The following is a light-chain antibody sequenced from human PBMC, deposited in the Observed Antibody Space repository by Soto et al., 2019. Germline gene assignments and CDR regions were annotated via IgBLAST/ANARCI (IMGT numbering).Light chain of an antibody. J-gene: IGKJ1*01. CDR1: QSISNY. CDR3: QQCYSTPPT. Sequence: DLPMTQSPSSLSASVGDRVTITCRASQSISNYLNWYQQKPGKAPKLLIYAASSLQSGVPSRFSGSGSGTDFTLTISSLQPEDFATYYCQQCYSTPPTFGQGTKVEIK. CDR2: AAS. V-gene: IGKV1-39*01.